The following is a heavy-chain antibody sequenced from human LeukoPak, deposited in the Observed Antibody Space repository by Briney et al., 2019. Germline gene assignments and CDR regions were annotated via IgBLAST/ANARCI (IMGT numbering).Heavy chain of an antibody. Sequence: SETLSLTCAVSGGSISSSSHYWGWIRQPPGKRLEGIGSIYYSGHTYYNPSLKSRVTISVDTSKNQFSLRLSSVTAADMAVYFCARLGYSVSWTDCWGQGTLITVSS. CDR1: GGSISSSSHY. D-gene: IGHD6-13*01. V-gene: IGHV4-39*01. J-gene: IGHJ4*02. CDR2: IYYSGHT. CDR3: ARLGYSVSWTDC.